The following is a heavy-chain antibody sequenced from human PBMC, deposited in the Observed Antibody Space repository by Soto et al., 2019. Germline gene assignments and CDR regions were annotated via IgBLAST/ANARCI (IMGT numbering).Heavy chain of an antibody. CDR2: IIPIFGTA. CDR3: ARVGYCSSTSCRYYYGMDV. D-gene: IGHD2-2*01. V-gene: IGHV1-69*13. J-gene: IGHJ6*02. Sequence: AASVKVSCKASGGTFSSYAISWVRQAPGQGLEWMGGIIPIFGTANYAQKFQGRVTITAGESTSTAYMELSSLRSEDTAVYYCARVGYCSSTSCRYYYGMDVWGQGTTVTVSS. CDR1: GGTFSSYA.